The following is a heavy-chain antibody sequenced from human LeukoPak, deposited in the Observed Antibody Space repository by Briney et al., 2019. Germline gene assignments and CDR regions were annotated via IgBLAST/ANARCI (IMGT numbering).Heavy chain of an antibody. Sequence: ASVKVSCKASGGTFSSYAISWVRQAPGQGLEWMGWINPNSGGTNYAQKFQGRVTMTRDTSISTAYMELSRLRSDDTAVYYCARPASTDYWGQGILVTVSS. CDR3: ARPASTDY. CDR2: INPNSGGT. J-gene: IGHJ4*02. CDR1: GGTFSSYA. D-gene: IGHD5/OR15-5a*01. V-gene: IGHV1-2*02.